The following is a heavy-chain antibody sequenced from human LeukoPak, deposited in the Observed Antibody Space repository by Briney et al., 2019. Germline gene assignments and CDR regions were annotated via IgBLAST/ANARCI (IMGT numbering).Heavy chain of an antibody. D-gene: IGHD2-15*01. CDR1: GGTFSSYA. J-gene: IGHJ4*02. CDR3: ARVGLGYCSGGSCPDY. CDR2: IIPIFGTA. V-gene: IGHV1-69*05. Sequence: ASVKVSCKASGGTFSSYAISWVRQAPGQGLEGMGGIIPIFGTANYAQKFQGRVTITTDESTSTAYMELSSLRSEDTAVYYCARVGLGYCSGGSCPDYWGQGTLVTVSS.